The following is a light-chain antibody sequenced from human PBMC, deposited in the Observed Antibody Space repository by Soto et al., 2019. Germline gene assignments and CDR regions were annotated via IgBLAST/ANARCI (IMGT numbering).Light chain of an antibody. Sequence: QSALTQPASVSGSPGQSITISCTGTSSDVGGYDYVSWYQLHPGKAPKLMIFEVSNRPSGVPSRFSASKSGNTASLTISWLRAEDEADYGCGSYSLSTGYRFGTATKVTV. CDR2: EVS. V-gene: IGLV2-14*01. CDR1: SSDVGGYDY. CDR3: GSYSLSTGYR. J-gene: IGLJ1*01.